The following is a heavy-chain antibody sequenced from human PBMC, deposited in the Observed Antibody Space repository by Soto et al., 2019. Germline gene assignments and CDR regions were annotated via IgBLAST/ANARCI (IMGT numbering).Heavy chain of an antibody. Sequence: SETLTVPCTLSGGSISISSYYWGWIRQPPGKGLEWIGSIYYSGSTYYNPSLKSRVTISVDTSKNQFSLKLSSVTAADTAVYYCARQVHDWRDPWGRGTLVTVSS. CDR3: ARQVHDWRDP. CDR1: GGSISISSYY. V-gene: IGHV4-39*01. J-gene: IGHJ5*02. CDR2: IYYSGST.